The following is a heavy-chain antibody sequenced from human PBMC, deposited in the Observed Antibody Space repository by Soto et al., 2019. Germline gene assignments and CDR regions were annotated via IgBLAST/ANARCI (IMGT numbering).Heavy chain of an antibody. CDR1: GFTFSSYG. Sequence: ESGGGVVQPGRSLRLSCAASGFTFSSYGMHWVRQAPGKGLEWVAVIWYDGSNKYYADSVKGRFTISRDNSKNTLYLQMNSLRAEDTAVYYCARGPHKSYCSGGSCYYYGMDVWGQGTTVTVSS. V-gene: IGHV3-33*01. J-gene: IGHJ6*02. D-gene: IGHD2-15*01. CDR2: IWYDGSNK. CDR3: ARGPHKSYCSGGSCYYYGMDV.